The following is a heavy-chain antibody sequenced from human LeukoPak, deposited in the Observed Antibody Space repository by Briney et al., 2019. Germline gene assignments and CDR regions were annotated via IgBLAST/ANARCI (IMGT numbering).Heavy chain of an antibody. V-gene: IGHV4-61*01. J-gene: IGHJ5*02. Sequence: PSETLSLTCTVSGGSVSSGSYYWSWIRQPPGKELEWIGYIYYSGSAKYNPSLKSRVTISVDTSKNQFSLKLTSVTAADTAVYYCARGFGDWGLSWFDPWGQGTLVTVSS. CDR3: ARGFGDWGLSWFDP. CDR1: GGSVSSGSYY. D-gene: IGHD3-10*01. CDR2: IYYSGSA.